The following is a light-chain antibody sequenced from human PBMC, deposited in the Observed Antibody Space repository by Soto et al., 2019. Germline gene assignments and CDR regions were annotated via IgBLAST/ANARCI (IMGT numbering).Light chain of an antibody. Sequence: QSALTQPRSVSGSPGQSVTISCTGTSSDVGGYNYVSWYQQHPGKAPKLMLYDVSKRPSGVPDRFSGSKSGNTASLTISGLQAEDEADYYCCSYAGSYWVFGTGTKLTVL. V-gene: IGLV2-11*01. CDR2: DVS. J-gene: IGLJ1*01. CDR3: CSYAGSYWV. CDR1: SSDVGGYNY.